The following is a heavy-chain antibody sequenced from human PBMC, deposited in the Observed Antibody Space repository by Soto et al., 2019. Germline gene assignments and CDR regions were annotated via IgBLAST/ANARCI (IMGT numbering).Heavy chain of an antibody. CDR1: GGSFKSGNYY. CDR2: EYHTGRT. Sequence: SETLSLTCTVSGGSFKSGNYYWSWIRQPPGRGREWIGYEYHTGRTDYNPSLKSRVSISMDTSKMKFSLDVDSVTPADTAEYFCARGFDYFDSWGQGTLVTVSS. CDR3: ARGFDYFDS. V-gene: IGHV4-61*01. D-gene: IGHD3-3*01. J-gene: IGHJ4*02.